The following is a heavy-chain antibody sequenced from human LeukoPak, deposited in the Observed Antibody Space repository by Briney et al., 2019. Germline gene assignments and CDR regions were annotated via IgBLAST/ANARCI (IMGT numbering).Heavy chain of an antibody. CDR3: ASGYYYDSSGYYSLGY. CDR2: ISYDGSNK. V-gene: IGHV3-30-3*01. D-gene: IGHD3-22*01. J-gene: IGHJ4*02. Sequence: PGGSLRLSCAASGFTFSSYAMRWVRQAPGKGLEWVAVISYDGSNKYYADSVKGRFTISRDNSKNTLYLQMNSLRAEDTAVYYCASGYYYDSSGYYSLGYWGQGTLVTVSS. CDR1: GFTFSSYA.